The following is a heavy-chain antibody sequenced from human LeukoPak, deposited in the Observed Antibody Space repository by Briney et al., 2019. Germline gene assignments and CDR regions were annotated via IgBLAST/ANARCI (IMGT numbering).Heavy chain of an antibody. J-gene: IGHJ4*02. Sequence: SETLSLTCAVYGGSFSGYYWSWIRQPPGKGLEWIGEIYHSGSTNYNPSLKSRVTISVDKSKNQFSLKLSSVTAADTAVYYCARALLRALDYWGQGTLVTVSS. CDR2: IYHSGST. CDR1: GGSFSGYY. D-gene: IGHD2-15*01. V-gene: IGHV4-34*01. CDR3: ARALLRALDY.